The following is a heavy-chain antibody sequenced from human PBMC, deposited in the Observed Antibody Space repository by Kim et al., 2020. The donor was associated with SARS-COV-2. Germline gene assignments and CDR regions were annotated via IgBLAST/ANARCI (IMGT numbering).Heavy chain of an antibody. CDR2: NT. CDR3: ARTGEGYYFDS. V-gene: IGHV4-59*01. D-gene: IGHD7-27*01. Sequence: NTDHNPTLKDRVTSAMDTSKSQLALKLSSVTAADTAVYYWARTGEGYYFDSWGQGTLVTVSS. J-gene: IGHJ4*02.